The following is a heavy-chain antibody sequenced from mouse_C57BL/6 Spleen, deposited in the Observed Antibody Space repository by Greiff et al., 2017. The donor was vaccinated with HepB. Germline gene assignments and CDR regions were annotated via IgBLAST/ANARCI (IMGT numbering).Heavy chain of an antibody. J-gene: IGHJ4*01. Sequence: QVQLQQPGAELVKPGASVKMSCKASGYTFTSYWITWVKQRPGQGLEWIGEIYPGSGSTNYNEKFKSKATLTVDRSSSTAYMHLSSLSSEDTAVYYGARRDYYGGSHCDMDYWGQGTSVTVSS. CDR2: IYPGSGST. V-gene: IGHV1-55*01. CDR3: ARRDYYGGSHCDMDY. CDR1: GYTFTSYW. D-gene: IGHD1-1*01.